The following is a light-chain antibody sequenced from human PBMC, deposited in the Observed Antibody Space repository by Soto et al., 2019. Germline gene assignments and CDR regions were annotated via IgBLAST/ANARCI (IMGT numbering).Light chain of an antibody. CDR2: DAS. CDR1: ETFSSTY. V-gene: IGKV3-20*01. J-gene: IGKJ1*01. CDR3: QQYVSSPLT. Sequence: EIVLTQSPGTLPLSPGERATLSCRASETFSSTYLAWYQQKPGQAPSLLIYDASIRATGIPDRFSGSGSGTDFTLTISRLEPEDFAVYYCQQYVSSPLTFGQGTKVDIK.